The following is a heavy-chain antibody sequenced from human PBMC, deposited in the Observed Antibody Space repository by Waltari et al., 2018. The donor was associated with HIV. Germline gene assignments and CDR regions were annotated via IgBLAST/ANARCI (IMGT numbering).Heavy chain of an antibody. CDR1: GFTFSNAW. J-gene: IGHJ4*02. Sequence: EVQLVESGGGLVKPGGSLRLSCVGSGFTFSNAWVNWVRQAPGKGLERVGHIESRAEAGTTDLPAHVKGRFAISRDDSKNTGYLEMQSLKTEDTGVYYCTTGWSQYPDFWGQGTLVTVSS. CDR2: IESRAEAGTT. CDR3: TTGWSQYPDF. V-gene: IGHV3-15*04. D-gene: IGHD1-26*01.